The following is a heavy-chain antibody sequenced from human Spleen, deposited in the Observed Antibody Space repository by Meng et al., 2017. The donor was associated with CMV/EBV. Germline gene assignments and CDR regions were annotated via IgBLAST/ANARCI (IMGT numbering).Heavy chain of an antibody. CDR3: AREACSGGSCHFDY. CDR1: GYTFSGYY. Sequence: SGYTFSGYYMHWVRQAPGRGLEWMGWINPNSGGTNYAQKFQGRVTMTRDTSISTAYMELSRLRSDDTAVYYCAREACSGGSCHFDYWGQGTLVTVSS. V-gene: IGHV1-2*02. D-gene: IGHD2-15*01. CDR2: INPNSGGT. J-gene: IGHJ4*02.